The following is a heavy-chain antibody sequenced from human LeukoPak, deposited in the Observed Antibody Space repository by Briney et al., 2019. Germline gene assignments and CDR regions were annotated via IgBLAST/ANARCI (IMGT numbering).Heavy chain of an antibody. V-gene: IGHV4-34*01. CDR2: INHSGST. CDR1: GGSFSGYY. Sequence: SETLSLTCAVYGGSFSGYYWSWIRQPPGKGLEWIGEINHSGSTNYNPSLKSRVTISVDTSKNQFSLKLSSVTAADTAAYYCARHRGYYVRAFDIWGQGTMVTVSS. J-gene: IGHJ3*02. D-gene: IGHD1-26*01. CDR3: ARHRGYYVRAFDI.